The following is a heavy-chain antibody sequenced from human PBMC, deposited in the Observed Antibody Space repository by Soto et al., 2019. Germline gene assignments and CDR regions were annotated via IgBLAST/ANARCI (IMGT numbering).Heavy chain of an antibody. D-gene: IGHD3-9*01. V-gene: IGHV3-23*01. Sequence: PGGSLRLSCAASGFTFSNYAMTWVRQAPGKGLEWVAAISGGGGGTYYADPVKGRFTISRDNSKNTLHLQMNNLRAEDTAIYYCVKDKKYDILSAWDALAIWGHGTLVTVSS. CDR2: ISGGGGGT. CDR1: GFTFSNYA. J-gene: IGHJ3*02. CDR3: VKDKKYDILSAWDALAI.